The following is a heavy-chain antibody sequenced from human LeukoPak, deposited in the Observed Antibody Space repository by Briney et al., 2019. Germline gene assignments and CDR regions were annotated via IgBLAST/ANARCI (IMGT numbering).Heavy chain of an antibody. D-gene: IGHD3-3*01. CDR2: INTDGSST. J-gene: IGHJ6*03. CDR3: ARPRFWSGPSYYYYYMDV. Sequence: GGSLRLSCAASGFTFNIYWMHWVRQAPGKGLVWVARINTDGSSTIYVDSVKGRFTISRDNAKNTLYLQMDSLRAEDTAVYYCARPRFWSGPSYYYYYMDVWGKGTTVTVSS. CDR1: GFTFNIYW. V-gene: IGHV3-74*01.